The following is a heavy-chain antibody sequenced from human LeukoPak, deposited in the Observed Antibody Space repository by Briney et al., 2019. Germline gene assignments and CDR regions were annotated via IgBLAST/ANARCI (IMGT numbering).Heavy chain of an antibody. J-gene: IGHJ4*02. CDR1: GYTFTGYY. D-gene: IGHD6-19*01. V-gene: IGHV1-2*06. CDR2: INPNSGGT. CDR3: ARVPSPIAVAATRFDY. Sequence: ASVKVSCKASGYTFTGYYMHRVRQAPGQGREWMGRINPNSGGTNYAQKFQGRVTMTRDKSNNTDYMQLSRLRSDETAVYYCARVPSPIAVAATRFDYWGQGTLVTVSS.